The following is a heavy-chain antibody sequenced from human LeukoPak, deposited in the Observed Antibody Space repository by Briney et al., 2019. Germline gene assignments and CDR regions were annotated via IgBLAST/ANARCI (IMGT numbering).Heavy chain of an antibody. CDR3: AREGIMITFGGVIGFDY. Sequence: PGRSLRLSCAASGFTFSSYGMHWVRQAPGKGLEWVAVIWYDGSNKYYADSVKGRFTISRDNSKNTLYLQTNSLRAEDTAVYYCAREGIMITFGGVIGFDYWGQGTLVTVSS. CDR1: GFTFSSYG. CDR2: IWYDGSNK. J-gene: IGHJ4*02. V-gene: IGHV3-33*01. D-gene: IGHD3-16*02.